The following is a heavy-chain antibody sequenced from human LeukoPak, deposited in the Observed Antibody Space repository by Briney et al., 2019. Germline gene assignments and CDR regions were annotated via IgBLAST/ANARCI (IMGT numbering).Heavy chain of an antibody. V-gene: IGHV1-18*01. CDR2: ISAYNGNT. D-gene: IGHD6-13*01. J-gene: IGHJ4*02. Sequence: ASVKVSCKASGYTFTSYGISWVRQAPGQGLEWMGWISAYNGNTNYAQKLQGRVTMTTDTSTSTAYMELRGPRSDDTAVYYCARDRGRSSSSWLKYYFDYWGQGTLVTVSS. CDR3: ARDRGRSSSSWLKYYFDY. CDR1: GYTFTSYG.